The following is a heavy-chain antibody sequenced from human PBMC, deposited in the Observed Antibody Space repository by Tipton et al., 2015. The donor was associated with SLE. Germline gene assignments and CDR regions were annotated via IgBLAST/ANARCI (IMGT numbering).Heavy chain of an antibody. J-gene: IGHJ3*02. CDR3: ARPDDSGSYAFDI. Sequence: LRLSCAVSGYSISSGYYWGWIRQPPGKGLEWIGSIYHSGSTYYNPSLKSRVTISVDTSKNQFSLKLSSVTAADTAVYYCARPDDSGSYAFDIWGQGTMVTVSS. CDR1: GYSISSGYY. D-gene: IGHD3-10*01. CDR2: IYHSGST. V-gene: IGHV4-38-2*01.